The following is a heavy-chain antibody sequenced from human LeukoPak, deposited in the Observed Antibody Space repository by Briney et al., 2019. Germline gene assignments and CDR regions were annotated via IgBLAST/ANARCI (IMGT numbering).Heavy chain of an antibody. CDR1: GFTFSSHW. Sequence: GGSLRLSCAASGFTFSSHWMSWVRQAPGKGLEWVANIKQDGSEKYYVDSVKGRFTISRDNAKNSLYLQMNSLRAEDTAVYYCARDPTSGSYPDYWGQGTLVTVSS. CDR2: IKQDGSEK. V-gene: IGHV3-7*01. CDR3: ARDPTSGSYPDY. J-gene: IGHJ4*02. D-gene: IGHD1-26*01.